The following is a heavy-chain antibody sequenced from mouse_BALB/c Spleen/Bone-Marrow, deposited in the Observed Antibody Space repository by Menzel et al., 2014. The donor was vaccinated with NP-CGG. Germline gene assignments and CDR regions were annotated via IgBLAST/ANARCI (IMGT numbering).Heavy chain of an antibody. V-gene: IGHV2-9*02. Sequence: VQLQQSGPGLVAPSQSLSITCTVSGFSLTSYGVHWVRQPPGKVLEWLGVIWAGGSTNYNSALMSRLSISKDNSKSQVFLKMNSLQTDDTAMYYCARGDYGSTYWFAYWGQGTLVTVSA. CDR3: ARGDYGSTYWFAY. D-gene: IGHD1-1*01. CDR2: IWAGGST. CDR1: GFSLTSYG. J-gene: IGHJ3*01.